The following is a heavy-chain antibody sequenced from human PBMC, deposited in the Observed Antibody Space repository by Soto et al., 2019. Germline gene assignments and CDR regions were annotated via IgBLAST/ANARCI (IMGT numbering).Heavy chain of an antibody. D-gene: IGHD7-27*01. Sequence: EVQLLESGGGLVQPGGSLRLSCVASGFTFSSNAMSWVRQAPGKGLEWVSHITSGSGGGTSYAASVKGRFTISRDNAKNTLYMQMNSLRVDDTAVYYCVNGTWGAFDIWGHGTLVTVSS. V-gene: IGHV3-23*01. CDR1: GFTFSSNA. J-gene: IGHJ3*02. CDR2: ITSGSGGGT. CDR3: VNGTWGAFDI.